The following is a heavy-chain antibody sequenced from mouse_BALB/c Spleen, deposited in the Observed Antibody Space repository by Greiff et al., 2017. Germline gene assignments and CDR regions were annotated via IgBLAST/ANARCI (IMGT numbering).Heavy chain of an antibody. V-gene: IGHV2-9*02. CDR1: GFSLTSYG. Sequence: VQVVESGPGLVAPSQSLSITCTVSGFSLTSYGVHWVRQPPGKGLEWLGVIWAGGSTNYNSALMSRLSISIDNSKSQVFLKMNSLQTDDTAMYYCARDGEVRRPGVAAYWGQGTLVTVSA. CDR3: ARDGEVRRPGVAAY. CDR2: IWAGGST. D-gene: IGHD2-14*01. J-gene: IGHJ3*01.